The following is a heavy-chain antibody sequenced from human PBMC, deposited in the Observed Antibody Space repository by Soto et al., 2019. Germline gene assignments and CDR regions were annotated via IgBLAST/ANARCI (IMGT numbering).Heavy chain of an antibody. J-gene: IGHJ6*03. CDR3: ARDGIVVVPPSNYYYYYYMDV. CDR2: ISAYNGNT. D-gene: IGHD2-2*01. V-gene: IGHV1-18*01. CDR1: GYTFTSYG. Sequence: GASVKVSCKASGYTFTSYGISWVRQAPGQGLEWMGWISAYNGNTNYAQKLQGRVTMTTDTSTSTAYMELRSLRSDDTAVYYCARDGIVVVPPSNYYYYYYMDVWGKGTTVTVSS.